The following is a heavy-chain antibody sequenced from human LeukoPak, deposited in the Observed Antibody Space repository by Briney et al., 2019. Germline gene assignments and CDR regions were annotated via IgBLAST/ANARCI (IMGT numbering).Heavy chain of an antibody. CDR2: TRNKANSYTT. CDR3: ARERSGSYYYFDY. J-gene: IGHJ4*02. CDR1: GFTFSDHY. V-gene: IGHV3-72*01. D-gene: IGHD1-26*01. Sequence: GGSLRLSCAASGFTFSDHYMDWVRQAPGKGLEWVGRTRNKANSYTTEYAASVKGRFTISRDDSKNSLYLQMNSLKTEDTAVYYCARERSGSYYYFDYWGRGTLVTVSS.